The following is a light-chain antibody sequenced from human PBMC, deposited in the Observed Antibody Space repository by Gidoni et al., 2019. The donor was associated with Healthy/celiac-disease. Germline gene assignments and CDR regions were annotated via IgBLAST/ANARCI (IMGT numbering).Light chain of an antibody. J-gene: IGKJ4*01. CDR2: GAS. V-gene: IGKV3-20*01. CDR3: QQYGSSPLT. CDR1: QSVSSSY. Sequence: EIVLTQYPGTLSLSPGERATLSCRASQSVSSSYLAWYQHKPGQAPRLLIYGASSRATGIPDMFIGSGSGTYCTLTISRLEPEDFAVYYCQQYGSSPLTFGGGTKVEIK.